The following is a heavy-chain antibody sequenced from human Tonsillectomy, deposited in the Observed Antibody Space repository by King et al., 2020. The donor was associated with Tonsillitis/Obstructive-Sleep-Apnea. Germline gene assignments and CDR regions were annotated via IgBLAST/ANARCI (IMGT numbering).Heavy chain of an antibody. CDR1: GYSFTNYA. D-gene: IGHD2-2*01. CDR2: INAGNGNT. V-gene: IGHV1-3*01. J-gene: IGHJ5*02. CDR3: ARSYCSSPTCPPDWFDP. Sequence: QLVQSGAEVKKPGASVKVSCKASGYSFTNYAIHWVRQAPGQRLQWMGWINAGNGNTKNSQKFQGRVTITRDTFASTAYMELNSLTSEDTAVYFCARSYCSSPTCPPDWFDPWGQGTLVTVSS.